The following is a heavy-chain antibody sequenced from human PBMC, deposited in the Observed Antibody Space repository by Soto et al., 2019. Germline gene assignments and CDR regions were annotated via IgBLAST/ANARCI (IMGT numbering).Heavy chain of an antibody. D-gene: IGHD6-13*01. CDR2: INAGNGNT. V-gene: IGHV1-3*01. CDR3: TRDRSVVAAGTQYYIDF. J-gene: IGHJ4*02. Sequence: QVHLVQSGAEVKKPGASVKVSCKASGNTFTNYAMHWVRQAPGQRLEWMGWINAGNGNTKYSQKFQGRVTITRDTSASTAYMELSSLRSEDTAVYYCTRDRSVVAAGTQYYIDFWGQGTLVTVSS. CDR1: GNTFTNYA.